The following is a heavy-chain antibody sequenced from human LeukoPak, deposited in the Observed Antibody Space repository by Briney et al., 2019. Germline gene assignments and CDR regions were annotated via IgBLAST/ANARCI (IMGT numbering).Heavy chain of an antibody. CDR1: GFTVSSNY. J-gene: IGHJ3*02. V-gene: IGHV3-21*01. Sequence: GGSLRLSCAASGFTVSSNYMSWVRQAPGKGLEWVSSISSSSSYIYYADSVKGRFTISRDNAKNSLYLQMNSLRAEDTAVYYCARTLSYEVVISDAFDIWGQGTMVTVSS. D-gene: IGHD3-22*01. CDR3: ARTLSYEVVISDAFDI. CDR2: ISSSSSYI.